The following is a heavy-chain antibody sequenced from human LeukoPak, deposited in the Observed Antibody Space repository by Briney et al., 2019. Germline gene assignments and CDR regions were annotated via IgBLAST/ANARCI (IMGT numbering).Heavy chain of an antibody. J-gene: IGHJ4*02. CDR2: IWYDGSNK. V-gene: IGHV3-33*01. Sequence: PGGSLRLSRAASGFTFSNYGMHWVRQAPGKGLEWVAAIWYDGSNKYYGDSVKGRFTISRDNSKNTLYLQMNSLRAEDTAAYYCARAGYGDPHFDFWGQGTLVTVSS. D-gene: IGHD4-17*01. CDR3: ARAGYGDPHFDF. CDR1: GFTFSNYG.